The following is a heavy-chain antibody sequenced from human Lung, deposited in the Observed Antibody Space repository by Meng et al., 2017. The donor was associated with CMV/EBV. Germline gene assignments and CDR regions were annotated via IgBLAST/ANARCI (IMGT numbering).Heavy chain of an antibody. D-gene: IGHD3-3*01. CDR3: ARKLAGFLMFYWPSAFGMDV. CDR1: GFTFSSYE. J-gene: IGHJ6*02. CDR2: ISTSGSTI. Sequence: GESLKISCVASGFTFSSYEMSWVRQAPGKGLEGVSTISTSGSTIYYADSAKGRFTVSSDNAENSLYLQMNSMRAENTALYYSARKLAGFLMFYWPSAFGMDVWGQGNXVNGAS. V-gene: IGHV3-48*03.